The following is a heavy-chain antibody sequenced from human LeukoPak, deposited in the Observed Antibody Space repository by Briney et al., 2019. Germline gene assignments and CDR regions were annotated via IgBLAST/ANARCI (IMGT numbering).Heavy chain of an antibody. CDR3: ARANPVYGDFDY. D-gene: IGHD4-17*01. J-gene: IGHJ4*02. CDR2: IFPDGQT. Sequence: GGSLRLSCALSGLTVNDNHMSWVRQAPGKGLEWVSLIFPDGQTYYADFVQGRFSISRDMSRNILFLDMSSLRAEDTAVFFCARANPVYGDFDYWGQGTLVTVSS. CDR1: GLTVNDNH. V-gene: IGHV3-53*01.